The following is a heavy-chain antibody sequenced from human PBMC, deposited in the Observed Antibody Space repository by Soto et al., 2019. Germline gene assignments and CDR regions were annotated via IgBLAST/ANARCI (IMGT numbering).Heavy chain of an antibody. CDR1: GYTFTSYA. CDR2: INAGNGNT. CDR3: ARVPRYCGGDCYWFDY. J-gene: IGHJ4*02. Sequence: ASVKVSCKASGYTFTSYAMHWVRQAPGQRLEWMGWINAGNGNTKYSQKFQGRVAITRDTSASTAYMELSSLRSEDTAVYYCARVPRYCGGDCYWFDYWGQGTLVTVSS. V-gene: IGHV1-3*01. D-gene: IGHD2-21*02.